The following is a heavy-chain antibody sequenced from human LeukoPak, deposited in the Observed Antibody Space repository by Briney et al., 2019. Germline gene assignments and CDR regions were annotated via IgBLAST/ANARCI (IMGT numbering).Heavy chain of an antibody. CDR2: MSSRGDTI. J-gene: IGHJ1*01. V-gene: IGHV3-11*01. CDR1: GVSFSNNF. CDR3: ARGGYGWTFKQ. Sequence: PGGSLRLSCTDSGVSFSNNFMGWLRQAPGKGLEWVSYMSSRGDTIYYSDAVQGRFSISRDNSKRSLYLQMNRLRVNDTAVNYCARGGYGWTFKQWGEGTLVSVSS. D-gene: IGHD3-16*01.